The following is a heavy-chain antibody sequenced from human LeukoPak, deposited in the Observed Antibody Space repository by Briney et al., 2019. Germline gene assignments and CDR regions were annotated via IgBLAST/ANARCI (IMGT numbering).Heavy chain of an antibody. D-gene: IGHD4-17*01. Sequence: GASVKVSCKASGYTFSNYGISWVRQAPGQGLEWVGWISAYSGNTNYAQKFQGRVTMTTDTSTTTVYMDLRRLRSDDTAVYYCARDAAHSGHYSGSFYWGQGTLVTVSS. J-gene: IGHJ4*02. V-gene: IGHV1-18*01. CDR1: GYTFSNYG. CDR3: ARDAAHSGHYSGSFY. CDR2: ISAYSGNT.